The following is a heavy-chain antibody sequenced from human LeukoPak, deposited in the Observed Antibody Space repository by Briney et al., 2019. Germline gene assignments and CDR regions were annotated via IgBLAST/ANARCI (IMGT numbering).Heavy chain of an antibody. Sequence: ASVKVSCKASGYTFTSYGLSWVRQAPGQGLEWMGWISAYNGNTNYAQKLQGRVTMTTDTSTSTAYMELRSLRSDDTAVYYCARDVDYYGSGSYNYWGQGTLVTVSS. CDR3: ARDVDYYGSGSYNY. V-gene: IGHV1-18*01. J-gene: IGHJ4*02. CDR1: GYTFTSYG. D-gene: IGHD3-10*01. CDR2: ISAYNGNT.